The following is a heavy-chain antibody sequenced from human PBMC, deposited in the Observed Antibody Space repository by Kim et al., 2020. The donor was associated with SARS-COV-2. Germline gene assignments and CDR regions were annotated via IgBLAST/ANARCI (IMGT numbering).Heavy chain of an antibody. Sequence: GGSLRLSCAVSGFAFSDYYMSWIRQAPGKGLEWLSYISFGSSNIYHADSVKGRFTISRDNARNSLFLQMNSLRVEDTAVYYCARGGKAPNYYYGMDVWGQGTTVTVSS. CDR3: ARGGKAPNYYYGMDV. CDR2: ISFGSSNI. J-gene: IGHJ6*02. D-gene: IGHD6-13*01. V-gene: IGHV3-11*01. CDR1: GFAFSDYY.